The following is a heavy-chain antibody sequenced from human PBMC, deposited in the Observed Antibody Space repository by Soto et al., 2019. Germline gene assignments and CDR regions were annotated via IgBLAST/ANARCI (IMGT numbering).Heavy chain of an antibody. CDR1: GYTLTNFG. Sequence: QVQLVQSGAEVKKPGASVKVSCKASGYTLTNFGVSWVRQAPGQGLEWMGWISGYNSNTKYAQMFQGRLTMTTDTSTNTAYMELTSLRSDDTAVYFCAREAGWEWELERIDYFDYWGQGTLVTVSS. V-gene: IGHV1-18*01. J-gene: IGHJ4*02. CDR2: ISGYNSNT. CDR3: AREAGWEWELERIDYFDY. D-gene: IGHD1-26*01.